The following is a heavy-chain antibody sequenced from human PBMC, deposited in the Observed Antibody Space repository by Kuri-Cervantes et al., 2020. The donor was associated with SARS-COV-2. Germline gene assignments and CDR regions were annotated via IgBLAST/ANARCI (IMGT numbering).Heavy chain of an antibody. CDR2: IYYSGRT. CDR3: ARDGGGHYYDSSGYYHYYYYGMDV. CDR1: GGSISSSSYY. Sequence: GSLRLSCTVSGGSISSSSYYWGWIRQPPGKGLEWIGNIYYSGRTYYSPSLKSRVTISVDTSKNQFSLKLSSVTAADTAVYYCARDGGGHYYDSSGYYHYYYYGMDVWGQGTTVTVSS. J-gene: IGHJ6*02. D-gene: IGHD3-22*01. V-gene: IGHV4-39*02.